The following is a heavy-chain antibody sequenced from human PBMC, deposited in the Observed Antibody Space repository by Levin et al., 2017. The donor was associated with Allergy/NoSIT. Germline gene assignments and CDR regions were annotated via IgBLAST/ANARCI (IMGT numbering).Heavy chain of an antibody. CDR2: INPNSGGT. D-gene: IGHD3-22*01. CDR3: ARDQLYYDSSGYYYNWFDP. J-gene: IGHJ5*02. V-gene: IGHV1-2*02. CDR1: GYTFTGYY. Sequence: ASVKVSCKASGYTFTGYYMHWVRQAPGQGLEWMGWINPNSGGTNYAQKFQGRVTMTRDTSISTAYMELSRLRSDDTAVYYCARDQLYYDSSGYYYNWFDPSGQGTLVTVSS.